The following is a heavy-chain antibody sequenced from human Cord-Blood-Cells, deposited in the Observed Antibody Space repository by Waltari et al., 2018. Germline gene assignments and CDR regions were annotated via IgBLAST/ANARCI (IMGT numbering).Heavy chain of an antibody. CDR3: ATGLGSRGIAAAGDAFDI. CDR1: GGTFSSYA. CDR2: IIPIFGTA. J-gene: IGHJ3*02. Sequence: QVQLVQSGAEVKKRGSSVKVSCKASGGTFSSYAISWVRPAPGQGLEWMGGIIPIFGTANYAQKFQGRVTITADESTSTAYMELSSLRSEDTAVYYCATGLGSRGIAAAGDAFDIWGQGTMVTVSS. D-gene: IGHD6-13*01. V-gene: IGHV1-69*01.